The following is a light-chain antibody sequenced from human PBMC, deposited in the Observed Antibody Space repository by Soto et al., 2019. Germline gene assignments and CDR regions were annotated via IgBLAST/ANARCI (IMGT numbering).Light chain of an antibody. CDR3: QQRFNWPRFT. Sequence: EIVLTQSPGTLSLSPGERATLSCRASQSVSSSYLAWYQQKPGQAPRLLIYDASNRATGIPARFSGGGSGTAFTLTISSLEPEDFADYYCQQRFNWPRFTFGQGTKRAIK. V-gene: IGKV3D-20*02. CDR2: DAS. CDR1: QSVSSSY. J-gene: IGKJ2*01.